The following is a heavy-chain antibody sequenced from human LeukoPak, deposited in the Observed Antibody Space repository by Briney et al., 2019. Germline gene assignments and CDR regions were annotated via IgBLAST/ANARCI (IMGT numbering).Heavy chain of an antibody. D-gene: IGHD3-16*02. V-gene: IGHV1-46*01. J-gene: IGHJ4*02. CDR3: AREGIMITFGGVIVFDY. CDR1: GYTFTSYY. Sequence: ASVKVSYMASGYTFTSYYMHWVRQAPGQGLEWMGIINPSGGSTSYAQKFQGRVTMTRDTSTSTVYMELSSLRSEDTAVYYCAREGIMITFGGVIVFDYWGQGTLVTVSS. CDR2: INPSGGST.